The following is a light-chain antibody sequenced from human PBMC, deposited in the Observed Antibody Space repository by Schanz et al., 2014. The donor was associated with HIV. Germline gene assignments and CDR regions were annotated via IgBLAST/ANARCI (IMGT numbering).Light chain of an antibody. Sequence: QSVLTQPPSVSAAPGQKVTISCSGSSSNIGKNSVSWYQQLPGTAPKLLIYDNNRRPSGIPARFSGSKSGTSATLGITGLQTGDEADYYCGTWDSSLSALVFGGGTKLTVL. CDR2: DNN. CDR3: GTWDSSLSALV. V-gene: IGLV1-51*01. CDR1: SSNIGKNS. J-gene: IGLJ2*01.